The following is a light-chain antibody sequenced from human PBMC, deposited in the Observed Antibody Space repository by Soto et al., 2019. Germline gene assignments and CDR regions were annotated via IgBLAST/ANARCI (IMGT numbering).Light chain of an antibody. CDR2: GAS. CDR3: QHYDWSLTWT. J-gene: IGKJ1*01. V-gene: IGKV3-20*01. Sequence: EIVLTQSPGTLSLSPGVRATLSCRASQTISSSFLAWYQQKRGQAPRLLIYGASTKATGVPDRFSGSGSGTELTHPISELEPEDFAVYYCQHYDWSLTWTFGQGTKVEI. CDR1: QTISSSF.